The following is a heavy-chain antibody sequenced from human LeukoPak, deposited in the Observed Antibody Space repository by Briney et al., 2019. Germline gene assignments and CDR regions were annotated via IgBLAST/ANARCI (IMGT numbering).Heavy chain of an antibody. CDR2: ISCSSENI. CDR1: GFTFTSYS. D-gene: IGHD5-18*01. Sequence: GGSLRLSCAASGFTFTSYSMNWVRQAPGKGLEWVSYISCSSENIYYADSVKGRFTISRDNANTSLFLQMNSLRAEDTAVYYCARGVRGFSYGLVYSYFYMDVWGKGTTVTVSS. J-gene: IGHJ6*03. CDR3: ARGVRGFSYGLVYSYFYMDV. V-gene: IGHV3-48*04.